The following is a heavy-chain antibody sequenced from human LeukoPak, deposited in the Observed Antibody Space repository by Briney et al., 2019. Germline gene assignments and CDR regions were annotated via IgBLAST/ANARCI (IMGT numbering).Heavy chain of an antibody. CDR1: GGSISSGGYY. CDR2: IYHSGST. D-gene: IGHD2-2*01. Sequence: PSETLSLTCTVSGGSISSGGYYWSWTRQPPGKGLEWIGYIYHSGSTYYNPSLKSRVTISVDRSKNQFSLKLSSVTAADTAVYYCARVSYPDIVVVPAGEGVWGKGSTVTVSS. V-gene: IGHV4-30-2*01. CDR3: ARVSYPDIVVVPAGEGV. J-gene: IGHJ6*04.